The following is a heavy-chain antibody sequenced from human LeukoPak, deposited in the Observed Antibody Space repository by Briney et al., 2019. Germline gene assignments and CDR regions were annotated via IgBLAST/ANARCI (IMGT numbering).Heavy chain of an antibody. D-gene: IGHD6-13*01. J-gene: IGHJ6*03. CDR2: IYTSGST. CDR1: GGSISSGSYY. Sequence: SETLSLTCTVSGGSISSGSYYWSWIRQPAGKGLEWIGRIYTSGSTNYNPSLKSRVTISVDTSKNQFSLKLSSVTAADTAVYYCARGLEPNSWYSHYYYYYMDVWGKGTTVTVSS. V-gene: IGHV4-61*02. CDR3: ARGLEPNSWYSHYYYYYMDV.